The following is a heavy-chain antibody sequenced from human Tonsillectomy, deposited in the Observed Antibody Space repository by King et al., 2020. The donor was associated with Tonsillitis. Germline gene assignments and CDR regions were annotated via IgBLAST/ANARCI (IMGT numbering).Heavy chain of an antibody. D-gene: IGHD4-17*01. Sequence: VQLVESGGGLVQPGRSLRLSCAASGFTFDDYAKHWVREAPGKGLEWVSGISWNSGSIGYADSVKGRFTISRDNAKNSLYLQMNSLRAEDTALYYCAKDRDYGDYTITDDAFDIWGQGTMVTVSS. CDR1: GFTFDDYA. CDR2: ISWNSGSI. J-gene: IGHJ3*02. V-gene: IGHV3-9*01. CDR3: AKDRDYGDYTITDDAFDI.